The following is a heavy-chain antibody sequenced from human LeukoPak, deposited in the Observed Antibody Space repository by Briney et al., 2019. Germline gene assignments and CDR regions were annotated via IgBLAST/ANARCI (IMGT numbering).Heavy chain of an antibody. CDR1: GFTFSSDA. CDR3: AKDLRVGATDY. D-gene: IGHD1-26*01. CDR2: ISGSGGST. J-gene: IGHJ4*02. V-gene: IGHV3-23*01. Sequence: PGGSLRLSCAASGFTFSSDAMSWVRQAPGKGLEWVSAISGSGGSTYYPASVKARFTISRYNSKNTLYLQMTSLRAEDTAVYYCAKDLRVGATDYWGQGTLVTVSS.